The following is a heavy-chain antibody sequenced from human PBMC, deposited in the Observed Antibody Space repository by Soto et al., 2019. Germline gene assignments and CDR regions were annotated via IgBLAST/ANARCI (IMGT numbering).Heavy chain of an antibody. J-gene: IGHJ4*02. CDR1: GFTFSSYA. CDR2: ISGSGGST. Sequence: PGGSLRLSCAASGFTFSSYAMSWVRQAPGKGLEWVSAISGSGGSTYYADSVKGRFTISRDNSKNTLYLQMNSLRAEDTAVYYCAKDRDMITFGGVIAPPDYWGQGTLVTVSS. CDR3: AKDRDMITFGGVIAPPDY. V-gene: IGHV3-23*01. D-gene: IGHD3-16*02.